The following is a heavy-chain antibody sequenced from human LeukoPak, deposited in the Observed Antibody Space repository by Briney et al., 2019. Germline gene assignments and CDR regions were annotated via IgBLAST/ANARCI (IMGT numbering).Heavy chain of an antibody. CDR2: INHSGNT. J-gene: IGHJ4*02. Sequence: SSEALSLTCAVYGGSSGSYYWSWIRQPPGKGLEWIGEINHSGNTNYNPSLKSRVTISLDTSKNQFSLRLSSVTAADTALYYCAPIFGDYSDFDYWGQGTLVTVSS. CDR3: APIFGDYSDFDY. CDR1: GGSSGSYY. V-gene: IGHV4-34*01. D-gene: IGHD4-17*01.